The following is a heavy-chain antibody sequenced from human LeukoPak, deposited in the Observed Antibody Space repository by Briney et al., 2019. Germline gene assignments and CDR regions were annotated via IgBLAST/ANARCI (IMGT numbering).Heavy chain of an antibody. CDR1: GYSITSGYY. D-gene: IGHD6-19*01. J-gene: IGHJ5*02. Sequence: PSETLSLTCAVPGYSITSGYYWGWIRQPPGKGLEWIGGINHSGSTYYNPSLESRVTISVDTSKNQFSLKLNSVTAADTAVYYCAREAVTRVWFDPWGQGTLVIVSS. CDR2: INHSGST. CDR3: AREAVTRVWFDP. V-gene: IGHV4-38-2*02.